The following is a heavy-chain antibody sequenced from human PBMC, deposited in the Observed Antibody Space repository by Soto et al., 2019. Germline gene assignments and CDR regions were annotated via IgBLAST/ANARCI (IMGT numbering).Heavy chain of an antibody. CDR2: INPSGGSP. Sequence: QVQLVQSGAEVKKPGASVKVSCETSGYTFTNYYIHWVRQAPGQGLEWMGVINPSGGSPTYAQRFQGRVSMTGDTSTSTVSMELSSLRSEDTAVFFCVRGSYGGYELDHWGQGTLVTVSS. J-gene: IGHJ4*02. CDR1: GYTFTNYY. V-gene: IGHV1-46*01. CDR3: VRGSYGGYELDH. D-gene: IGHD5-12*01.